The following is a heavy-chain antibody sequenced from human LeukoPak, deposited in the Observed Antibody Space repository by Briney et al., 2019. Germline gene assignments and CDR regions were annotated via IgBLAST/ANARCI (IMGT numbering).Heavy chain of an antibody. CDR3: ARMATVTTRWYFDL. CDR2: TYTNGGT. CDR1: GGSICSGSYY. V-gene: IGHV4-61*02. D-gene: IGHD4-17*01. J-gene: IGHJ2*01. Sequence: PSETLSLTCTVSGGSICSGSYYWTWIRQPAGKGLEWIGRTYTNGGTTYNASLRSRVTVSMDTSKNQLFLKMTSVTAADTAVYYCARMATVTTRWYFDLWGRGTLVTVSS.